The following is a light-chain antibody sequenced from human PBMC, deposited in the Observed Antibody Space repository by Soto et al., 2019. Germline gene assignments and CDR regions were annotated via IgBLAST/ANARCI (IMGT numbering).Light chain of an antibody. Sequence: EIVLSQSPGTLSLSPGERATLSCRASQSVSSSYLAWYQQKPGQAPRLLIYGASSRATGIPDRFSGSGSGTDFPHTISRLEPEDFAVYYCQQYGSSPFTFGPGTKVDI. J-gene: IGKJ3*01. CDR3: QQYGSSPFT. CDR1: QSVSSSY. V-gene: IGKV3-20*01. CDR2: GAS.